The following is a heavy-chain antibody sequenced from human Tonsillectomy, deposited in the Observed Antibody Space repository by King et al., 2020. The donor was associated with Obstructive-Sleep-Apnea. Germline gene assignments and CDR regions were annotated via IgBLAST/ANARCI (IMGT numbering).Heavy chain of an antibody. J-gene: IGHJ6*02. V-gene: IGHV3-15*01. CDR2: IKSKTDGGTT. CDR3: SNGWRDTVTTKGELVGYFYGMDV. Sequence: VQLVESGGGLVKPGGSLRLSCAASGFTFSNAWMSWVRQAPGKGLEWVGRIKSKTDGGTTEYAAPVKGRFTISRDDSKNTLYLQMKGLKTEETAMDYCSNGWRDTVTTKGELVGYFYGMDVWGQGTTVTVPS. CDR1: GFTFSNAW. D-gene: IGHD4-17*01.